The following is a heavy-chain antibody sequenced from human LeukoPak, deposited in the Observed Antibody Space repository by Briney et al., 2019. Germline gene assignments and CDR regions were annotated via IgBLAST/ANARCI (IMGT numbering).Heavy chain of an antibody. CDR1: GFTFSNYG. Sequence: GGSLRLSCAASGFTFSNYGMHWVRQAPGKGLEWVAVIWYDGSNTYYADSAKGRFTTSRDNSKNTLYLQMNSLRAEDTAVYYCAKDGENWGQGTLVTVSS. CDR2: IWYDGSNT. CDR3: AKDGEN. V-gene: IGHV3-33*06. J-gene: IGHJ4*02. D-gene: IGHD3-10*01.